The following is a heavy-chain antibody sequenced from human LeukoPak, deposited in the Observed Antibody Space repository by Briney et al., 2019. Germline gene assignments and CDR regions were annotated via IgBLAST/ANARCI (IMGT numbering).Heavy chain of an antibody. J-gene: IGHJ3*02. V-gene: IGHV3-66*02. Sequence: GGSLRLSCAASGFTVSSNYMSWVRQAPGKGLEWVSVIYSGGSTYYADSVKGRFTISRDNSKNTLCLQMNSLRAEDTAVYYCAGSGFNYGDHAFDTWGQGTMVTVSS. CDR3: AGSGFNYGDHAFDT. D-gene: IGHD4-17*01. CDR2: IYSGGST. CDR1: GFTVSSNY.